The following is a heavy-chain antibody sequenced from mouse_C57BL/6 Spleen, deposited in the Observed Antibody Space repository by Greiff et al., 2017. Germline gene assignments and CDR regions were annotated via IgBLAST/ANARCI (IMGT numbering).Heavy chain of an antibody. CDR3: ARVSLYYYGSSYGYFDV. D-gene: IGHD1-1*01. CDR2: ISYDGSN. V-gene: IGHV3-6*01. Sequence: EVKLQESGPGLVKPSQSLSLTCSVTGYSITSGYYWNWIRQFPGNKLEWMGYISYDGSNNYNPSLKNRISITRDTSKNQFCMKLNSVTTEDTATYYCARVSLYYYGSSYGYFDVWGTGTTVTVSS. J-gene: IGHJ1*03. CDR1: GYSITSGYY.